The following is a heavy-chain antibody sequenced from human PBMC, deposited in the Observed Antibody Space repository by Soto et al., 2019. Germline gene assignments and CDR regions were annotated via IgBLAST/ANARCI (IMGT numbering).Heavy chain of an antibody. V-gene: IGHV3-23*01. J-gene: IGHJ3*02. Sequence: GGSLRLSCAASGFTFSSYAMSWVRQAPGKGLEWVSAISGSGGSTYYADSVKGRFTISRDNSKNTLYLQMNSLRAEDRAVYYCAKDLAVAGAFDIWGQGTMVTVSS. CDR1: GFTFSSYA. CDR3: AKDLAVAGAFDI. CDR2: ISGSGGST. D-gene: IGHD6-19*01.